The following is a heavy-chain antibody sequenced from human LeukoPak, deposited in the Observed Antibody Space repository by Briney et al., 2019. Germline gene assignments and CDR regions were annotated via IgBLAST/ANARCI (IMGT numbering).Heavy chain of an antibody. CDR3: ARVLIVATIVYFDY. V-gene: IGHV3-30-3*01. J-gene: IGHJ4*02. Sequence: PGRSLRLSCAASGFTFSSYAMHWVRQAPGKGLEWVAVISYDGSNKYYADSVKGRFTISRDNSKNTLYLQMNSLRAEDTAVYYCARVLIVATIVYFDYWGQGTLVTVSS. D-gene: IGHD5-12*01. CDR2: ISYDGSNK. CDR1: GFTFSSYA.